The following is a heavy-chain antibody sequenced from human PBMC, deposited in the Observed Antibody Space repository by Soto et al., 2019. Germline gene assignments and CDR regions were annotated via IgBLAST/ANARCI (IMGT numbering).Heavy chain of an antibody. Sequence: QVQLVQSGAEVKKPGSSVKVSCKASGGTFSSYAISWVRQAPGQGLEWMGGIIPIFGTANYAQKFQGRVTIIADKSTSTAYMELSSLRSEDTAVYYCARSKGYSSGWYVGFWFDPWGQGTLVTVSS. CDR1: GGTFSSYA. CDR3: ARSKGYSSGWYVGFWFDP. J-gene: IGHJ5*02. CDR2: IIPIFGTA. D-gene: IGHD6-19*01. V-gene: IGHV1-69*06.